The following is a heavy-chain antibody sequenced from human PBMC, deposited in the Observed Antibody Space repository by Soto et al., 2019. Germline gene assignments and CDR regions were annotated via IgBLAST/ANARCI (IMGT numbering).Heavy chain of an antibody. CDR2: ISGNNGHT. Sequence: QVQLVQSGAEVRKPGASVKVSCKASGYTFTTYGISWVRQAPGQGLEWMGWISGNNGHTKYAQKFQGRVTMTTDTSTSTVYMDLRSLRSDDTAVYYCAREGEMPYYYYGLDVWGQGTTVNVSS. CDR1: GYTFTTYG. V-gene: IGHV1-18*01. D-gene: IGHD3-16*01. CDR3: AREGEMPYYYYGLDV. J-gene: IGHJ6*02.